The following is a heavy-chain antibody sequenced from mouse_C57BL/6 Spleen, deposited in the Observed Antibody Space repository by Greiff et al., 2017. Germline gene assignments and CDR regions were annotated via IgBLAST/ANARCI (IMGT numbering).Heavy chain of an antibody. CDR1: GFTFSDYG. V-gene: IGHV5-17*01. J-gene: IGHJ1*03. CDR3: ARGEGSSYGYFDV. Sequence: EVQVVESGGGLVKPGGSLKLSCAASGFTFSDYGMHWVRQAPETGLEWVAYISSGSSTIYYADTVKGRFTISRDNATNTLVLQMTSLRSEDTAMYYCARGEGSSYGYFDVWGTGTTVTVAS. CDR2: ISSGSSTI. D-gene: IGHD1-1*01.